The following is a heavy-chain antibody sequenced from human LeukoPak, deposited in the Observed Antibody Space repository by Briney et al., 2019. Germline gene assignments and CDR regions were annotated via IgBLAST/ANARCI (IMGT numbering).Heavy chain of an antibody. Sequence: GASVKVSCKASGYTFTSYDINWVLQATGQGLEWMGWMNPNSGNTGYAQKFQGRVTMTTDTSTSTAYMELRSLRSDDTAVYYCARVVVVGYFQHWGQGTLVTVSS. J-gene: IGHJ1*01. CDR3: ARVVVVGYFQH. CDR1: GYTFTSYD. V-gene: IGHV1-8*01. D-gene: IGHD3-22*01. CDR2: MNPNSGNT.